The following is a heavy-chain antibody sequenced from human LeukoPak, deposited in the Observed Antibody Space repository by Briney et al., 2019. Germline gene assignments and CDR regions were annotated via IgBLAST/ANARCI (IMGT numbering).Heavy chain of an antibody. V-gene: IGHV3-21*01. CDR2: ISSSSSYI. D-gene: IGHD2-15*01. CDR1: AFSFSSYS. Sequence: PGGSLRLSCAASAFSFSSYSMNWVRQAPGKGLEWVSSISSSSSYIYYADSVKGRFTISRDNAKNSLFLQMNSLRAEDTAVYYCARSYCRGGSCYSGDAFDIWGQGTMFTVSS. J-gene: IGHJ3*02. CDR3: ARSYCRGGSCYSGDAFDI.